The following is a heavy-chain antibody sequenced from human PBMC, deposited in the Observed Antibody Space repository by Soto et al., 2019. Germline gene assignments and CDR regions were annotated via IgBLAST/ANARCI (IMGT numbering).Heavy chain of an antibody. J-gene: IGHJ4*02. V-gene: IGHV4-30-4*01. CDR1: GGSISSGDYY. Sequence: QVQLQESGPGLVKPSQTLSLTCTVSGGSISSGDYYWSWIRQPPGKGLEWIGSIYYSGSTYYNPSLKSRVTISVDTSKTQCSLKLTSVTAADTAVYYCASRHSSPYFDYWGQGTLVTVSS. CDR3: ASRHSSPYFDY. D-gene: IGHD6-13*01. CDR2: IYYSGST.